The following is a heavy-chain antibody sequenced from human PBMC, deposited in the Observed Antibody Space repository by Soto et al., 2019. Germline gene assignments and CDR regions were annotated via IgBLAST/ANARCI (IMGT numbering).Heavy chain of an antibody. J-gene: IGHJ3*02. CDR3: ARRRRDGYNYEAFDI. CDR2: IDPSDSYT. Sequence: LGESLKISCEGSGYSFTSYWINWVRQMPGKGLEWMGRIDPSDSYTNYSPSFQGHVTISADKSISTAYLQWSSLKASDTAMYYCARRRRDGYNYEAFDIWGQGTMVTVSS. CDR1: GYSFTSYW. D-gene: IGHD5-12*01. V-gene: IGHV5-10-1*01.